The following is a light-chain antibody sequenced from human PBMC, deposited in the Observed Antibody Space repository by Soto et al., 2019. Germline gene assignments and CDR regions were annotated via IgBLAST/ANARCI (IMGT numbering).Light chain of an antibody. CDR3: QHYGTSAL. V-gene: IGKV3-20*01. J-gene: IGKJ3*01. Sequence: EIVLTQSPGTLSLSLGERATLSCRASQSVSSSYLAWYQQKPGQAPRLLIYGASSRATGIPDRFSVSASGTDFTLTISRLEPEDFAVYYCQHYGTSALFGPGTKVDIK. CDR1: QSVSSSY. CDR2: GAS.